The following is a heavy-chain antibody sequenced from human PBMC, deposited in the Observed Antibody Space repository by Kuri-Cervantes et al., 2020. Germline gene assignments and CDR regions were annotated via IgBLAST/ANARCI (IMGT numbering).Heavy chain of an antibody. Sequence: GESLKISCAASGFTFSSYGMHWVRQAPGKGLEWVSYISSSGSTIYYADSVKGRFTISRDNAKNTLYLQMNSLRAEDTAVYFCSRDAEGHFDSWGQGTLVTVSS. V-gene: IGHV3-48*04. CDR3: SRDAEGHFDS. J-gene: IGHJ4*02. CDR1: GFTFSSYG. CDR2: ISSSGSTI.